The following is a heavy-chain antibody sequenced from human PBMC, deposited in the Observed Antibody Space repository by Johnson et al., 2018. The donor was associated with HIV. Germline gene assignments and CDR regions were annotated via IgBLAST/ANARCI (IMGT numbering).Heavy chain of an antibody. D-gene: IGHD4-17*01. CDR3: AEESTRSGGDYDGYGLDI. V-gene: IGHV3-11*04. CDR2: ISSSGSTI. Sequence: VHLVESGGGLVQPGGSLRLSCAASGFTFSDYYMNWMRQAPGKGLEWVSHISSSGSTIYYADSVKGRFTISRDNAKNSLYLQMNSLRVEDTAVYYCAEESTRSGGDYDGYGLDIWGQGTMVNVSS. CDR1: GFTFSDYY. J-gene: IGHJ3*02.